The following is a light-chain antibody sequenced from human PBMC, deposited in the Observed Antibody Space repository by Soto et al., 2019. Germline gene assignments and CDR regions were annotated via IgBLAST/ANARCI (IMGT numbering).Light chain of an antibody. CDR2: AAS. V-gene: IGKV1-17*02. CDR3: LQHNSYPLT. J-gene: IGKJ4*01. Sequence: IQMTQSPSSLSAFVGDRVTITCRASQSISRSLNWYQQKPGKAPNLLIYAASSLQSWVPSRFSGSGSGTEFTLTISNLQPEDFATYYCLQHNSYPLTFGGGTKVDIK. CDR1: QSISRS.